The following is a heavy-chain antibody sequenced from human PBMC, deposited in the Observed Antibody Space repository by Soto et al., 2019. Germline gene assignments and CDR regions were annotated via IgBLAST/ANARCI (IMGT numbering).Heavy chain of an antibody. Sequence: QVQLQESGPGLVKPSQTLSLTCTVSGGSIRSGGYYWGWIRQHPGKGLEWIGYIYDSGSTYYNPSLKSRVTISVDTSENKFSLNLSSVTAADTAVYYCARADNSGYFFPYLGQGTLVTVAS. CDR2: IYDSGST. V-gene: IGHV4-31*03. CDR1: GGSIRSGGYY. CDR3: ARADNSGYFFPY. D-gene: IGHD3-22*01. J-gene: IGHJ4*02.